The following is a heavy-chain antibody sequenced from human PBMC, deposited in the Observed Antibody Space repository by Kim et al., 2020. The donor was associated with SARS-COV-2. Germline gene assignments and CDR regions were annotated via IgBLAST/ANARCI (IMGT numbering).Heavy chain of an antibody. V-gene: IGHV3-30*02. D-gene: IGHD4-17*01. Sequence: ADYVKGRFTISRDNSKNTLYLQMNSLRAEDTAVYYCAKDRHGDPIYYFDYWGQGTLVTVSS. J-gene: IGHJ4*02. CDR3: AKDRHGDPIYYFDY.